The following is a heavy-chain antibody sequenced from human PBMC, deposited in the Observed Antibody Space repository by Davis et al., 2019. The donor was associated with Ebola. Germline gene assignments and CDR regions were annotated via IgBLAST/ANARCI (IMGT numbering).Heavy chain of an antibody. J-gene: IGHJ4*02. Sequence: GESLKISCAASGFTFSSYWMHWVRQAPGKGLVWVSRINSDGSSTSYADSVKGRFTISRDNAKNTLYLQMNSLRAEDTAVYYCARGRFTSGHSCYSDYWGQGTLVTVSS. D-gene: IGHD2-15*01. CDR1: GFTFSSYW. CDR3: ARGRFTSGHSCYSDY. V-gene: IGHV3-74*01. CDR2: INSDGSST.